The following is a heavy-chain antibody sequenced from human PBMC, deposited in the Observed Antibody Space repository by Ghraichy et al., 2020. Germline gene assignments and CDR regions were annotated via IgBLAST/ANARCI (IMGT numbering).Heavy chain of an antibody. V-gene: IGHV1-2*04. CDR1: GYTFTGYY. D-gene: IGHD5-18*01. CDR2: INPNSGGT. Sequence: ASVKVSCKASGYTFTGYYMHWVRQAPGQGLEWMGWINPNSGGTNYAQKFQGWVTMTRDTSISTAYMELSRLRSDDTAVYYCARGLRGYSYGYPDYWGQGTLVTVSS. CDR3: ARGLRGYSYGYPDY. J-gene: IGHJ4*02.